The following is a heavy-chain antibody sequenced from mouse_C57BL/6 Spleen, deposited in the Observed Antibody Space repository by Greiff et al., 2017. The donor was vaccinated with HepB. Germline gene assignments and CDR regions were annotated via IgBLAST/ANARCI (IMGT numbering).Heavy chain of an antibody. CDR1: GYAFSSSW. CDR3: AREVVSTGTGYFDY. Sequence: VQLQQSGPELVKPGASVKISCKASGYAFSSSWMNWVKQRPGKGLEWIGRIYPGDGDTNYNGKFKGKATLTVDKSSSTAYMQLSSLTSEDSAVYFCAREVVSTGTGYFDYWGQGTTLTVSS. V-gene: IGHV1-82*01. CDR2: IYPGDGDT. D-gene: IGHD4-1*02. J-gene: IGHJ2*01.